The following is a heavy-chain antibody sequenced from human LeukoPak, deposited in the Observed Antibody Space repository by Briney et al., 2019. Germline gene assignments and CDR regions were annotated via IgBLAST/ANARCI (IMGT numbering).Heavy chain of an antibody. J-gene: IGHJ1*01. CDR3: ARADEYYYDSSGYLTHFQH. CDR1: GGTFSSYA. V-gene: IGHV1-69*06. CDR2: IIPIFGTA. Sequence: ASVKVSCKASGGTFSSYAISWVRQAPGQGLEWMGRIIPIFGTANYAQKFQGRVTITADKSTSTAYMELSSPRSEDTAVYYCARADEYYYDSSGYLTHFQHWGQGTLVTVSS. D-gene: IGHD3-22*01.